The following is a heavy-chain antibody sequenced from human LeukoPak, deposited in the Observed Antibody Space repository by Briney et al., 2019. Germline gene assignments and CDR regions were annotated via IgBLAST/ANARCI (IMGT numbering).Heavy chain of an antibody. Sequence: SETLSLTCTVSGGSISSSSYYWGWIRQPAGKGLEWIGSIYYSGSTYYHPPLKSRVTISVDTSKNQFSLKLSSVTAADTAVYYCARLFALLWFGESGRLDPWGQGTLVTVSS. V-gene: IGHV4-39*01. CDR2: IYYSGST. J-gene: IGHJ5*02. D-gene: IGHD3-10*01. CDR3: ARLFALLWFGESGRLDP. CDR1: GGSISSSSYY.